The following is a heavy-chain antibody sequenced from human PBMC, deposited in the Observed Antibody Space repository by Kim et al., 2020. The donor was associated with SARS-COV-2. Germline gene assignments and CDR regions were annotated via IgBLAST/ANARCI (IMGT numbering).Heavy chain of an antibody. V-gene: IGHV3-53*01. Sequence: GGSLRLSCVASGFTVSSNYMNWVRQAPGKGLEWVSVIYAAGSTYYADSVRGRRTISRDISKNTVYLQINSLRVEDTAVYYCARSEVLRELQWGMDVWGQGNTVTVSS. CDR2: IYAAGST. D-gene: IGHD3-3*01. CDR3: ARSEVLRELQWGMDV. CDR1: GFTVSSNY. J-gene: IGHJ6*02.